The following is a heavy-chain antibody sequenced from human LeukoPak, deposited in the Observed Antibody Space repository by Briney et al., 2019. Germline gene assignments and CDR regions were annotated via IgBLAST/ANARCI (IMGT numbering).Heavy chain of an antibody. CDR3: ARDTARIQLWLPASEAFDI. CDR2: ISSSSSYI. V-gene: IGHV3-21*01. D-gene: IGHD5-18*01. CDR1: GFTFSSYS. J-gene: IGHJ3*02. Sequence: KPGGSLRLSCAASGFTFSSYSMNWVRQAPGKGLEWVSSISSSSSYIYYADSVKGRFTISRDNAKNSLYLQMNSLRAEDTAVYDCARDTARIQLWLPASEAFDIWGQGTMVTVSS.